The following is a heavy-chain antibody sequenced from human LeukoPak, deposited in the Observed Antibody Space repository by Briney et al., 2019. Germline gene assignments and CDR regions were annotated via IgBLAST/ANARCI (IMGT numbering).Heavy chain of an antibody. V-gene: IGHV1-69*13. CDR2: IIPIFGTA. Sequence: SVKVSCKASGYIFTAYYMHWVRQAPGQGLEWMGGIIPIFGTANYAQKFQGRVTITADESTSTAYMELSSLRSEDTAVYYCARTSGHYYYYYYMDVWGKGTTVTISS. CDR3: ARTSGHYYYYYYMDV. D-gene: IGHD3-10*01. J-gene: IGHJ6*03. CDR1: GYIFTAYY.